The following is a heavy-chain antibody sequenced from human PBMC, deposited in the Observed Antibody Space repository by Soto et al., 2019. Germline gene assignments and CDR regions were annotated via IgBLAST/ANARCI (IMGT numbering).Heavy chain of an antibody. CDR1: GFTFNSHW. J-gene: IGHJ5*02. Sequence: VQVVESGGGSVQPGGSLRLSCAVSGFTFNSHWMHWVRQVPGNGPVWVARISNDGSETIYADSVEGRFTISRDNAKNTVYLEMNSLRVEDTAVYYCVRDRPHNWFDPWGQGTLVTVSS. CDR3: VRDRPHNWFDP. CDR2: ISNDGSET. V-gene: IGHV3-74*01.